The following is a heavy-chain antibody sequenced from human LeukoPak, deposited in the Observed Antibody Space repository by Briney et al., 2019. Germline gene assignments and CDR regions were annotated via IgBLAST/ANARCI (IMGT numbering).Heavy chain of an antibody. V-gene: IGHV3-7*01. CDR3: ARGDFDYDILTGSGCMDV. CDR2: IKQDGSEK. J-gene: IGHJ6*02. CDR1: GFTFSSYR. Sequence: GGGLRLSCAASGFTFSSYRMSWVRLAPGKGLEWVANIKQDGSEKYYVDSVKGRITISRDNAKNSLYLQMNSLRAEDTAVYYCARGDFDYDILTGSGCMDVWGQGTTVTVSS. D-gene: IGHD3-9*01.